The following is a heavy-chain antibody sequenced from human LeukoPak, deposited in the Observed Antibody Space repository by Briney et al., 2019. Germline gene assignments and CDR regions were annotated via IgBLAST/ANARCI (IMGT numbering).Heavy chain of an antibody. Sequence: GGSLRLSCAASGFIFSSYGMHWVRQAPGKGLEWVAFIRYDGRNKYYADSVKGRFTISRDNSRNTLYLQLNDLRAEDTAIYYCAKAFGTNGYFQLPIDFWGQGTLVTVSS. D-gene: IGHD2-8*01. CDR2: IRYDGRNK. CDR3: AKAFGTNGYFQLPIDF. J-gene: IGHJ4*02. V-gene: IGHV3-30*02. CDR1: GFIFSSYG.